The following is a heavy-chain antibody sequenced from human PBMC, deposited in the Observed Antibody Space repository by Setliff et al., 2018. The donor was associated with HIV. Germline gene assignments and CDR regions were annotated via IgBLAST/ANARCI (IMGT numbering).Heavy chain of an antibody. CDR1: GGSISSHY. V-gene: IGHV4-59*08. CDR3: ARTFGDLKHYNYYYGMDV. J-gene: IGHJ6*02. Sequence: SETLSLTCTVSGVSGGSISSHYWNWIRQPPGKGLEWIGYIYYTGTTKNNPSLKSRVTMSIDTSKNQFSLKLSSVTAADTAVYYCARTFGDLKHYNYYYGMDVWGQGTTVTVSS. D-gene: IGHD3-10*01. CDR2: IYYTGTT.